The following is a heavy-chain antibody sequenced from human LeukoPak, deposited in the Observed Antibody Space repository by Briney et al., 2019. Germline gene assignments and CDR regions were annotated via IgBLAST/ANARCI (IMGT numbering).Heavy chain of an antibody. Sequence: PGGSLRLSCEGSGFRFSGYWMHWVRQAPGKGLVWVSRVQDDERSASYGDSVKGRFTISKDNAKNILYLQMDGLRVEDTAVYYCVRGHAGTIFGVIPVNPLGYWGQGTLVTVS. V-gene: IGHV3-74*01. CDR2: VQDDERSA. D-gene: IGHD3-3*01. CDR3: VRGHAGTIFGVIPVNPLGY. J-gene: IGHJ4*02. CDR1: GFRFSGYW.